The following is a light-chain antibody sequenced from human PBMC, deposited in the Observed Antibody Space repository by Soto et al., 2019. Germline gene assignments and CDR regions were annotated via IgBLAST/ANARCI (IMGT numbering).Light chain of an antibody. Sequence: EIVMTQSPATLSVSPGERATLSCRASQSVSSNLAWYQQKPGQAPRLLIYGASTRATGIPARFSGSGSGTEFTLTISGLEPEDFAVYYCQQYGRSPLLYTFGQGTKL. J-gene: IGKJ2*01. CDR1: QSVSSN. V-gene: IGKV3-15*01. CDR3: QQYGRSPLLYT. CDR2: GAS.